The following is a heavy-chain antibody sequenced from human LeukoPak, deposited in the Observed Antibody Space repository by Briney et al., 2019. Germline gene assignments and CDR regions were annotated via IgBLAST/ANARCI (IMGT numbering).Heavy chain of an antibody. V-gene: IGHV3-7*03. CDR1: GFTLSTFW. CDR2: IKQDGTEK. Sequence: PGGSLRLSCTASGFTLSTFWMGWGRQVPGEGLEWVASIKQDGTEKYYVDSVKGRFTISRDNAKNSLYLQMNSLRAEGTAVYYCARDRQGIDPWGQGTLVTVSS. J-gene: IGHJ5*02. CDR3: ARDRQGIDP.